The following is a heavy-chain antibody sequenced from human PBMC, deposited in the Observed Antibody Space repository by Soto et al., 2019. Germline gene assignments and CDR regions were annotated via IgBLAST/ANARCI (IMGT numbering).Heavy chain of an antibody. J-gene: IGHJ4*02. CDR1: GFTLSRHG. D-gene: IGHD4-17*01. CDR3: ARDDDYPDNGFDY. Sequence: QVHLVESGGGVVQPGTSLRLSCAASGFTLSRHGMHWVRQTPGKGLEWLAVILNDASGHWYADSVKGRFTISRDNFENTLYLQMNGLRLEDTAMYYCARDDDYPDNGFDYWGQGTLVTVSS. V-gene: IGHV3-33*01. CDR2: ILNDASGH.